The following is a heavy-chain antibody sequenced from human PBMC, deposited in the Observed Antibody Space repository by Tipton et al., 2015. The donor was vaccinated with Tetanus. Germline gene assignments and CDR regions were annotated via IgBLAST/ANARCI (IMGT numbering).Heavy chain of an antibody. CDR3: ASATGTTAY. D-gene: IGHD1-7*01. V-gene: IGHV4-59*12. CDR1: GGSISSYY. CDR2: IYYSGST. Sequence: TLSLTCTVSGGSISSYYWSWIRQPPGKGLEWIGYIYYSGSTNYNPSLRSRVTISVDTSKNQFSLKLSSVTAADTAVYYCASATGTTAYWGQGTLVTASS. J-gene: IGHJ4*02.